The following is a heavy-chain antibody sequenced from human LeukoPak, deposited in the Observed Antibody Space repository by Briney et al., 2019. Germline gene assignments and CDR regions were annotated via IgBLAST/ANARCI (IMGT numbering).Heavy chain of an antibody. CDR2: ISAYNGNT. Sequence: ASVKVSCKASGYTFTSYGISWVRQAPGQGLEWMGWISAYNGNTNYAQKLQGRVTMTTDTSTSTAYMELRSLRSDDTAVYYCARAGLYDFWSGYSDNYWFDPWGQGTLVTVSS. CDR1: GYTFTSYG. J-gene: IGHJ5*02. CDR3: ARAGLYDFWSGYSDNYWFDP. D-gene: IGHD3-3*01. V-gene: IGHV1-18*01.